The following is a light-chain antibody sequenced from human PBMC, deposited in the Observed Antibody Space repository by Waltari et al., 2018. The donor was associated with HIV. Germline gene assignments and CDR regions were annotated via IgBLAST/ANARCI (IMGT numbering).Light chain of an antibody. CDR1: SSDVGGYNF. CDR3: SSYAGSNNLV. CDR2: EVS. V-gene: IGLV2-8*01. Sequence: QSALTQPPSASGSPGQSATISCTGTSSDVGGYNFVSWYQQHPGKAPKLMIFEVSKRPSGVPDRFSGSKSANTASLTVSGLQAEDEADYYCSSYAGSNNLVFGGGTKLTVL. J-gene: IGLJ2*01.